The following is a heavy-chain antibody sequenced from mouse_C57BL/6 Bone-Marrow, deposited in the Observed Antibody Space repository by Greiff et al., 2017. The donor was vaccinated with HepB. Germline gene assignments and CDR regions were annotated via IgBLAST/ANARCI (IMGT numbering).Heavy chain of an antibody. Sequence: VQLQQSGPSLVRPSQTLSLTCTVTGFSINSDCYWIWIRQFPGNKLEYIGYTFYSGITYYNPSLESRTYITRDTSKNQFSLKLSSVTTEDTATYYCARDPYYYGSSYDYFDYWGQGTTLTVSS. V-gene: IGHV3-3*01. D-gene: IGHD1-1*01. CDR2: TFYSGIT. CDR3: ARDPYYYGSSYDYFDY. J-gene: IGHJ2*01. CDR1: GFSINSDCY.